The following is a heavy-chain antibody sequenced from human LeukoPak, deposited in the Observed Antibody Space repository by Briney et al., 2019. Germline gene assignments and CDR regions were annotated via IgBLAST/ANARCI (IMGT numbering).Heavy chain of an antibody. Sequence: ASVKVSCKASAYTFTRYYIHWGGQAPGEGVEGMGGINPNSGGTAYEQNFQGRVTMTRDTSINTVYMERKRVTYEDTAVYYCATDCLLRYDSWGQGTLVTLSS. J-gene: IGHJ4*02. D-gene: IGHD3-9*01. CDR3: ATDCLLRYDS. CDR2: INPNSGGT. V-gene: IGHV1-2*02. CDR1: AYTFTRYY.